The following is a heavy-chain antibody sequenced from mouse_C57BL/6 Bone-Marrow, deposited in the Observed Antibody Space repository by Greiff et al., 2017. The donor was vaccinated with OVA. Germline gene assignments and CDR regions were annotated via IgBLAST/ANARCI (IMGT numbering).Heavy chain of an antibody. CDR2: IYPGDGDT. CDR1: GYAFSSYW. V-gene: IGHV1-80*01. D-gene: IGHD1-1*01. J-gene: IGHJ4*01. Sequence: VQLQQSGAELVKPGASVKISCKASGYAFSSYWMNWVKQRPGKGLEWIGQIYPGDGDTTYNGKFKGKATLTADKSSSTAYMQLSSLTSEDSAVYFCARSGYYGSSYVKAMDYWGQGTSVTVSS. CDR3: ARSGYYGSSYVKAMDY.